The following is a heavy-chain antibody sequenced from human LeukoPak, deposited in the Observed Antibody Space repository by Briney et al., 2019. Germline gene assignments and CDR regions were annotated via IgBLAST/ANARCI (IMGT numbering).Heavy chain of an antibody. Sequence: SGGSLRLSCAASGFTFISYNMNWVRQASGKGLEWVANIKQDGSEKYYVDSVKGRFTISRDNVENSLYLQMNSLRAEDTAVYYCARGGLMTTVTTYWGQGTLVTVSS. CDR2: IKQDGSEK. V-gene: IGHV3-7*05. CDR1: GFTFISYN. D-gene: IGHD4-17*01. CDR3: ARGGLMTTVTTY. J-gene: IGHJ4*02.